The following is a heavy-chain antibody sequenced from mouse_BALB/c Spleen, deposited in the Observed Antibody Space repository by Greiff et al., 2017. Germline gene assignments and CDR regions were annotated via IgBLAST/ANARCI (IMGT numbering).Heavy chain of an antibody. Sequence: VKLQESGPGLVQPSQSLSITCTVSGFSLTSYGVHWVRQSPGKGLEWLGVIWGDGSTNYHSALISRLSISKDNSKSQVFLKLNSLQTDDTATYYCVRWYPGAMDYWGQGTSVTVSS. J-gene: IGHJ4*01. CDR3: VRWYPGAMDY. D-gene: IGHD2-1*01. V-gene: IGHV2-3*01. CDR1: GFSLTSYG. CDR2: IWGDGST.